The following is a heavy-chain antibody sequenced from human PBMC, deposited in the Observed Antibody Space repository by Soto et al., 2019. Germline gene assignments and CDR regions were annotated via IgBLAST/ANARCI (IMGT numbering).Heavy chain of an antibody. V-gene: IGHV4-4*02. CDR2: IHHSGST. CDR3: ARSFGWYAIDQ. CDR1: SASIISEQR. Sequence: QMQLQESGPGLVKPSETLSLTCAVSSASIISEQRWSWVRQPPGKGLEWIGEIHHSGSTNNNPSLSSRVTTSVDKSKNQFSLNLNAVTAADTAVYYCARSFGWYAIDQWGQGTLVIVSS. J-gene: IGHJ4*02. D-gene: IGHD6-19*01.